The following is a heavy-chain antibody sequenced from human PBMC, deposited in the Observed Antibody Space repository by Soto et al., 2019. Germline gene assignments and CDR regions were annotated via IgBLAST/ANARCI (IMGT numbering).Heavy chain of an antibody. CDR3: AKDGYLDTYYFDY. CDR2: ISYDGISK. V-gene: IGHV3-30-3*01. CDR1: GFTFSSYA. J-gene: IGHJ4*02. D-gene: IGHD3-9*01. Sequence: QVQLVESGGGVVQPGRSLRLSCAASGFTFSSYAMHWVRQAPGKGLEWVAVISYDGISKHYADSVKGRFSISRDDSENTLYVQMNSLRVEDTAVYYWAKDGYLDTYYFDYWGQGTLVTVSS.